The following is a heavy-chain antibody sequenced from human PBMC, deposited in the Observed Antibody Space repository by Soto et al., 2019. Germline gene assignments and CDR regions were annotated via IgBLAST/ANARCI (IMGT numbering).Heavy chain of an antibody. CDR3: AKEGGGYEYYYGMDV. CDR2: ISYDGSNK. CDR1: GFTFSSYG. Sequence: SLRLSCAASGFTFSSYGMHWVRQAPGKGLEWVAVISYDGSNKYYADSVKGRFTISRDNSKNTLYLQMNSLRAEDTAVYYCAKEGGGYEYYYGMDVWGQGTTVTVSS. D-gene: IGHD5-12*01. J-gene: IGHJ6*02. V-gene: IGHV3-30*18.